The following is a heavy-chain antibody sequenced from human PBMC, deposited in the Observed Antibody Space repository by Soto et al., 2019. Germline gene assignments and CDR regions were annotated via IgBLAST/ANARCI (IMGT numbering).Heavy chain of an antibody. Sequence: SETLSLTCTVSGGSISSYYWSWIRQPPGKGLEWIGYIYYSGSTNYNPSLKSRVTISVDTSKNQFSLKLSSVTAADTAVYYCARDRLFAYWGQGTLVPVSS. J-gene: IGHJ4*02. CDR2: IYYSGST. V-gene: IGHV4-59*01. D-gene: IGHD6-25*01. CDR3: ARDRLFAY. CDR1: GGSISSYY.